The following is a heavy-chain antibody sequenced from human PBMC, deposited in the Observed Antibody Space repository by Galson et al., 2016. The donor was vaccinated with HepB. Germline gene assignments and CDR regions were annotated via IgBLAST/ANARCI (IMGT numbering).Heavy chain of an antibody. CDR3: VREDYGDDPIYYYYYGMDL. CDR1: GFPFSRYW. J-gene: IGHJ6*02. CDR2: INSDGSST. D-gene: IGHD4-17*01. Sequence: SLRLSCAASGFPFSRYWMHWVRQAPGKGLVWVSRINSDGSSTAYADSVKGRFTISRDNAKNTVSLQMNSLRAEDTALYYCVREDYGDDPIYYYYYGMDLWGQGTLVIVSS. V-gene: IGHV3-74*01.